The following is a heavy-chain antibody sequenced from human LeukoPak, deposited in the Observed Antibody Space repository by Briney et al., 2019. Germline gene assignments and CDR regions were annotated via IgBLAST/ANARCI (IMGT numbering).Heavy chain of an antibody. Sequence: GSLRLSCVASGFTFIGAWMSWVRQAPGKGLEWVDRIKSKTAGGTTDYAAPVKGRFTISRDDSKNTLFLQMNSLKPEDTAVYFCTTGRVISYCGGDCYWFDPWGQGTLVTVSS. CDR3: TTGRVISYCGGDCYWFDP. CDR2: IKSKTAGGTT. D-gene: IGHD2-21*02. CDR1: GFTFIGAW. V-gene: IGHV3-15*01. J-gene: IGHJ5*02.